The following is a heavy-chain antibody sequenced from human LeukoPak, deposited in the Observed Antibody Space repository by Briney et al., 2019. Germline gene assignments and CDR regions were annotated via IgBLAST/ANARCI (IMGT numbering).Heavy chain of an antibody. J-gene: IGHJ6*03. CDR3: AGGSGSYYLPGYYYYMDV. CDR2: IYYSGST. CDR1: GGSISSSSYY. D-gene: IGHD3-10*01. V-gene: IGHV4-39*01. Sequence: PSETLSLTCTVSGGSISSSSYYWGWIRQPPGKGLEWIGSIYYSGSTYYNPSLKSRVTISVDTSKNQFSLKLSSVTAADTAVYYCAGGSGSYYLPGYYYYMDVWGKGTTVTVSS.